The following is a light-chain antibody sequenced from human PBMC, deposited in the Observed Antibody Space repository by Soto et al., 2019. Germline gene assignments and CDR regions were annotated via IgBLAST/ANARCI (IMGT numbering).Light chain of an antibody. CDR1: TSDVGAYNY. J-gene: IGLJ3*02. V-gene: IGLV2-14*01. CDR2: DVS. CDR3: SSYTRSRTVV. Sequence: QSALTQPASVSASPGQSITISCIGTTSDVGAYNYVCWYQQHPDKVPKLIIHDVSNGPSGVSNRFSGSKSDNTASLTISGLQAEDEADYYCSSYTRSRTVVFGGGTKLTVL.